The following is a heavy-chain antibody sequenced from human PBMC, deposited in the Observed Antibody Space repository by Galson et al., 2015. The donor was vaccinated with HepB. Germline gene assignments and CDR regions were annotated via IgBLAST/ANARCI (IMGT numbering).Heavy chain of an antibody. V-gene: IGHV3-30-3*01. D-gene: IGHD3-3*01. J-gene: IGHJ6*03. CDR1: AFTFSSYG. Sequence: SLRLSCAASAFTFSSYGMHWVRQAPGKGLEWVAVISYDGSNKYYADSVKGRFTISRDNSKNTLYLHINSLRAEDTAVYYCARDGYFWSGYYPGNYYYYMDVWGKGTTVTVSS. CDR3: ARDGYFWSGYYPGNYYYYMDV. CDR2: ISYDGSNK.